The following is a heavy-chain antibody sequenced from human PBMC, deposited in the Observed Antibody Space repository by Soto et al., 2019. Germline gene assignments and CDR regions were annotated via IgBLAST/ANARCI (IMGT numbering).Heavy chain of an antibody. CDR1: GFTFNSYS. CDR3: AKDLTPYHAFDM. Sequence: PGGSLRLSCVASGFTFNSYSMNWVRQAPGKGLEWVSSISSANAYIYYADSVKGRFTISRDNSKNTLYLQMNSLRAEDTAVYYCAKDLTPYHAFDMWGQGTMVTVSS. J-gene: IGHJ3*02. CDR2: ISSANAYI. V-gene: IGHV3-21*01.